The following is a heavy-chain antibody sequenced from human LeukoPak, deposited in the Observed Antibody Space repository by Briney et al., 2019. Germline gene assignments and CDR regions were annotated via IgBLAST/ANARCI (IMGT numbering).Heavy chain of an antibody. J-gene: IGHJ4*02. D-gene: IGHD3-22*01. Sequence: PGRSLRLSCAASGFTFSSYGMHWVRQAPGKGLEWVSAISGSGGSTYYADSVKGRFTISRDNSKNTLYLQMNSLRAEDTAVYYCAKEKGFDYYDSSGYYPFDYWGQGTLVTVSS. CDR1: GFTFSSYG. CDR2: ISGSGGST. CDR3: AKEKGFDYYDSSGYYPFDY. V-gene: IGHV3-23*01.